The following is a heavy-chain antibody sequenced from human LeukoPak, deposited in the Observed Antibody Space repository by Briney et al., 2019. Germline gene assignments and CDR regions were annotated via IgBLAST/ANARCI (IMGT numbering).Heavy chain of an antibody. CDR3: ANHNPGYSSSWYLEYFQH. Sequence: PGRSLRLSCAASGFTFSSYGMHWVRQAPGKGLEWVAVISYDGSNKYYADSVKGRFTISRDNSKNTLYLQMNSLRAEDTAVYYCANHNPGYSSSWYLEYFQHWGQGTLVTVSS. CDR1: GFTFSSYG. J-gene: IGHJ1*01. D-gene: IGHD6-13*01. CDR2: ISYDGSNK. V-gene: IGHV3-30*18.